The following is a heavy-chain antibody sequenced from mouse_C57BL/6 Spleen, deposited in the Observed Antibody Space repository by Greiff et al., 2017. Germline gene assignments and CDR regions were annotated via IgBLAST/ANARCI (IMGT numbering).Heavy chain of an antibody. CDR1: GFTFSDYG. V-gene: IGHV5-17*01. CDR3: ARLNYGDAMDY. D-gene: IGHD1-1*02. CDR2: ISSGSSTI. Sequence: EVHLVESGGGLVKPGGSLKLSCAASGFTFSDYGMHWVRQAPEKGLEWVAYISSGSSTIYYADTVKGRFTISRDNAKNTLFLQMTSLRSEDTAMYYCARLNYGDAMDYWGQGTSVTVSS. J-gene: IGHJ4*01.